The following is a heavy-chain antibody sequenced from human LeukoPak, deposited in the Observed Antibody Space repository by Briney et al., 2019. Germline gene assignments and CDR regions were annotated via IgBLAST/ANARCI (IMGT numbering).Heavy chain of an antibody. CDR1: GFTFSSYE. D-gene: IGHD1-14*01. CDR2: ISSSGSTI. J-gene: IGHJ5*02. Sequence: GGSLRLSCAASGFTFSSYEMNWVRQAPGKGLEWVSYISSSGSTIYYADSVKGRFTISRDNAKNSLYLQMNSLRAEDTAVYYCARDRNGKNWFDPWGQGTLVTVSS. CDR3: ARDRNGKNWFDP. V-gene: IGHV3-48*03.